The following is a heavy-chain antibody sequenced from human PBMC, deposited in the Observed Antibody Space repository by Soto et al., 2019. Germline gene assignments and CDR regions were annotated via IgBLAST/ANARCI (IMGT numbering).Heavy chain of an antibody. J-gene: IGHJ4*02. V-gene: IGHV3-13*01. CDR1: GFTFSSYD. CDR2: IGTAGDT. D-gene: IGHD5-18*01. CDR3: ARAWTATKSSYGLADY. Sequence: PGGSLRLSCAASGFTFSSYDMHWVRQATGKGLEWVSAIGTAGDTYYPGSVKGRFTISRENAKNSLYLQMNSLRAEDTAVYYCARAWTATKSSYGLADYWGQGTLVTVSS.